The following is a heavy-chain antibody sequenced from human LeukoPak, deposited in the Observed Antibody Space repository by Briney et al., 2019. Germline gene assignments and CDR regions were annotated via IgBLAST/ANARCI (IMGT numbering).Heavy chain of an antibody. V-gene: IGHV4-39*07. CDR2: INHSGST. CDR3: ARAQKGYQLLLRRVSWFDP. D-gene: IGHD2-2*01. J-gene: IGHJ5*02. CDR1: GGSISSSSYY. Sequence: SETLSLTCTVSGGSISSSSYYWGWIRQPPGKGLGWIGEINHSGSTNYNPSLKSRVTISVDTSKNQFSLKLSSVTAADTAVYYCARAQKGYQLLLRRVSWFDPWGQGTLVTVSS.